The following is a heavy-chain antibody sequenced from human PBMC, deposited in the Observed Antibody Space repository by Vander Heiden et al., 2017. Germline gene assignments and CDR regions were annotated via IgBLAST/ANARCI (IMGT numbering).Heavy chain of an antibody. CDR2: IWYDGSNK. CDR3: ARDSLPYYSYYYGMDV. J-gene: IGHJ6*02. CDR1: GFTFGSYG. D-gene: IGHD2-15*01. Sequence: QVQLVESGGGVVQPGTSLRLSCAASGFTFGSYGMHWVRQAPGKGLEWVSVIWYDGSNKYYADSVKGRFTISRDNSKNTLYLQMNSLRAEDTAVYYCARDSLPYYSYYYGMDVWGQGTTVTVSS. V-gene: IGHV3-33*01.